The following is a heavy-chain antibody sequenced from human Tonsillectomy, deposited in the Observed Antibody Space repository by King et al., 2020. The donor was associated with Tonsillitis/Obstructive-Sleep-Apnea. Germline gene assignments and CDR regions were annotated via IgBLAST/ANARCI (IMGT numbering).Heavy chain of an antibody. J-gene: IGHJ6*03. CDR3: ARFSRDDFWSYFHMDG. Sequence: QMQLVQSGSELKKPGASVKVSCKASGYTFISYPMNWVRQAPGQGLEWMGWINTNTGNPTYAQGFTGRFVFSLDTSISTAYLQISSLEAEDTAVYYCARFSRDDFWSYFHMDGWGTGTTVTVSS. D-gene: IGHD3-3*01. V-gene: IGHV7-4-1*02. CDR2: INTNTGNP. CDR1: GYTFISYP.